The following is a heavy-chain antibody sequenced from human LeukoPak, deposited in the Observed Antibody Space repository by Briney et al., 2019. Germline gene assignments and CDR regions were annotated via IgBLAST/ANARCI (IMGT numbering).Heavy chain of an antibody. V-gene: IGHV3-9*01. J-gene: IGHJ4*02. Sequence: PGRSLRLSCAASGFTFDDYAMHWVRQAPGKGLEWVSGISWSSGSIGYADSVKGRFTISRDNAKNSLYLQMNSLRAEDTALYYCAKSVTTVTTKGHFDYWGQGTLVTVSS. CDR2: ISWSSGSI. D-gene: IGHD4-17*01. CDR1: GFTFDDYA. CDR3: AKSVTTVTTKGHFDY.